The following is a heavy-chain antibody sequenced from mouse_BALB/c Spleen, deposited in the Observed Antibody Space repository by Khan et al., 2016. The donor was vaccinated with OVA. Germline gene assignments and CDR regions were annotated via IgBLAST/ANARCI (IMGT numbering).Heavy chain of an antibody. D-gene: IGHD4-1*01. CDR1: GYTFSSYW. CDR3: ARGAGTTYGMDY. CDR2: ILPGRGNI. Sequence: QVQLKQSGAELMKPGASVKISCKATGYTFSSYWIEWVKQRPGHGLEWIGEILPGRGNINYNEKFKGKATLTADTSSNIAYMQLNSLTSEDSAVDYCARGAGTTYGMDYWGQGTSVTVSS. J-gene: IGHJ4*01. V-gene: IGHV1-9*01.